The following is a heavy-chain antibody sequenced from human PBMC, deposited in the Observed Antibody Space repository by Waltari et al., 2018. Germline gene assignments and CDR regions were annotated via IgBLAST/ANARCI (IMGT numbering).Heavy chain of an antibody. CDR1: GGSISSSSYY. Sequence: QLQLQESGPGLVKPSETLSLTCTVSGGSISSSSYYWGWIRQPPGKGLEWIGSIYYSGRTYYNPSLKSRVTISVDTSKNQFSLKLSSVTAADTAVYYCAGVAARLWFDPWGQGTLVTVSS. CDR3: AGVAARLWFDP. CDR2: IYYSGRT. D-gene: IGHD6-6*01. V-gene: IGHV4-39*01. J-gene: IGHJ5*02.